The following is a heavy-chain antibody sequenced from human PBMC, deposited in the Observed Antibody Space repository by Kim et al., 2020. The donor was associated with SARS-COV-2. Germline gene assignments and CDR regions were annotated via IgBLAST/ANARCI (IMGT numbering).Heavy chain of an antibody. CDR3: AKASRRYSSSWYDYYYYGMDV. Sequence: RFTISRDNAKNTLYLQMNSLRVEDTAVYYCAKASRRYSSSWYDYYYYGMDVWGQGTTVTVSS. V-gene: IGHV3-23*01. D-gene: IGHD6-13*01. J-gene: IGHJ6*02.